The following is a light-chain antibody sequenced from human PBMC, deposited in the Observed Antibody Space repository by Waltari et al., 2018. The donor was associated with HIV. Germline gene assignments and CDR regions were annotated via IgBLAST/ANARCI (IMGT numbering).Light chain of an antibody. CDR3: AAWDDSLSALWV. CDR1: SSNIGSNY. V-gene: IGLV1-47*01. CDR2: RNN. Sequence: QSVLTQLPSASGTPGQRVTISCSGSSSNIGSNYVYWYQQLPGTAPKLLIYRNNQRPSGVPDRFSGSKSGTSASLAISGLRSEDEADYYCAAWDDSLSALWVFGGGTKLTVL. J-gene: IGLJ3*02.